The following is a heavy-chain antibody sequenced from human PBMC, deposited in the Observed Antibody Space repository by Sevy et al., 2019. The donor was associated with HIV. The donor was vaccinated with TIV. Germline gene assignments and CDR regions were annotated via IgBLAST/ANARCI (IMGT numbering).Heavy chain of an antibody. CDR3: ARGPDCRGDCDIGFYYPLDV. CDR1: GFTFSRYS. CDR2: ISGKSAAI. V-gene: IGHV3-48*02. Sequence: RGFLRLSCAASGFTFSRYSMNWVRQAPGKGLEWISYISGKSAAIYYADSVKGRFTISRDNDNDALYLQLNSLRYDDTALYYCARGPDCRGDCDIGFYYPLDVWGQGTTVTVSS. J-gene: IGHJ6*02. D-gene: IGHD2-21*02.